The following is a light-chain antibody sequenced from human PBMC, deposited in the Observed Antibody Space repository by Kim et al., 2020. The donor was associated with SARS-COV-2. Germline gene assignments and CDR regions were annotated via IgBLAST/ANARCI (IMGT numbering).Light chain of an antibody. CDR3: DSRDNSGNQ. CDR2: GKN. CDR1: RLRFYY. Sequence: SGAVGQTVRITGQGDRLRFYYASWYQQKPGQAPMLVMYGKNNRPSGIPDRFSGSSSGSTASLTITGAQAEDEADYYCDSRDNSGNQFGGGTQLTVL. J-gene: IGLJ3*02. V-gene: IGLV3-19*01.